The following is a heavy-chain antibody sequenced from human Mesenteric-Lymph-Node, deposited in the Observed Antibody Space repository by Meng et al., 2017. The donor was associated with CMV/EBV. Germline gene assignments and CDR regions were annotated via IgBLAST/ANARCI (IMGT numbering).Heavy chain of an antibody. Sequence: GESLKISCAASGFTFSAYAMSWVRQAPGKGLEWVSSISSSSSYIYYADSVKGRFTISRDNAKNSLYLQMNSLRAEDTAVYYCARITVYYYDSSGLGGDYWGQGTLVTVSS. CDR2: ISSSSSYI. CDR1: GFTFSAYA. D-gene: IGHD3-22*01. J-gene: IGHJ4*02. V-gene: IGHV3-21*01. CDR3: ARITVYYYDSSGLGGDY.